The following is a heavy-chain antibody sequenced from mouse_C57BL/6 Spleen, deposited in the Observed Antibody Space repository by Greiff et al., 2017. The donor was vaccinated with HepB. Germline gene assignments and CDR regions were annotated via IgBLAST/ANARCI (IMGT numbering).Heavy chain of an antibody. CDR1: GYTFTDYY. J-gene: IGHJ3*01. CDR3: AKEGVYGYVFAY. V-gene: IGHV1-26*01. D-gene: IGHD2-2*01. Sequence: VQLQQSGPELVKPGASVKISCKASGYTFTDYYMNWVKQSHGKSLEWIGDINPNNGGTSYNQKFKGKATLTVDKSSSTAYMELRSLTSEDSAVYYCAKEGVYGYVFAYWGQGTLVTVSA. CDR2: INPNNGGT.